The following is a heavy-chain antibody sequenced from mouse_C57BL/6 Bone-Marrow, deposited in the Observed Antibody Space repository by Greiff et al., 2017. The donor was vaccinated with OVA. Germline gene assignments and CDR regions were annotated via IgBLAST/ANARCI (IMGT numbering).Heavy chain of an antibody. CDR3: ARSSFYYDYDGPLYWYFDV. Sequence: EVQRVESGGGLVQPGGSLSLSCAASGFTFTDYYMSWVRQPPGKALEWLGFIRNKANGYTTEYSASVKGRFTISRDNSQSILYLQMNALRAEDSATYYCARSSFYYDYDGPLYWYFDVWGTGTTVTVSS. CDR2: IRNKANGYTT. J-gene: IGHJ1*03. V-gene: IGHV7-3*01. CDR1: GFTFTDYY. D-gene: IGHD2-4*01.